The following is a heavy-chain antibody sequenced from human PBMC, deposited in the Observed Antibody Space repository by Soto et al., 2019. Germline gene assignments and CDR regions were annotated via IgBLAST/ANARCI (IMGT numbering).Heavy chain of an antibody. CDR1: GFTFSSYW. V-gene: IGHV3-7*01. Sequence: GGSLRLSCAASGFTFSSYWMSWVRQAPGKGLEWVANIKQDGSEKYYVDSVKGRFTISRDNAKNSLYLQMNSLRAEDTAVYYCARFFRPRVVPAAMFSSRYYYMDVWGKGTTVTVSS. CDR2: IKQDGSEK. J-gene: IGHJ6*03. CDR3: ARFFRPRVVPAAMFSSRYYYMDV. D-gene: IGHD2-2*01.